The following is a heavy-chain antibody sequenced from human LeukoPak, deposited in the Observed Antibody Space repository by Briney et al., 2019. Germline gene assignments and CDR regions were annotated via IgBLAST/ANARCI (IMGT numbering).Heavy chain of an antibody. CDR1: GGTFSSYA. CDR2: IIPIFGTA. J-gene: IGHJ6*03. D-gene: IGHD1-26*01. CDR3: ARGAATYYYYYYYMDV. Sequence: SVKVSCKASGGTFSSYAISWVRQAPGQGLEWMGGIIPIFGTANYAQKFQGRVTITTDESTSTAYMELSSLRSDDTAVYYCARGAATYYYYYYYMDVWGKGTTVTVSS. V-gene: IGHV1-69*05.